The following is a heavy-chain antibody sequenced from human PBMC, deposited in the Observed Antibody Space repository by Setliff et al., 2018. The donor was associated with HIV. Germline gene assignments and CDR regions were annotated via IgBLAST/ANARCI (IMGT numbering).Heavy chain of an antibody. Sequence: PSETLSLTCSVSGGSLGSHYWSWVRQPPGKGLEWIGSIHHSGTAYDNPSLKSRVTISVDPSKNQILLRLSSVTAADTAVYYCARLSGGMVPNYWGQGTLVTVSS. D-gene: IGHD3-10*01. V-gene: IGHV4-59*04. CDR2: IHHSGTA. CDR3: ARLSGGMVPNY. CDR1: GGSLGSHY. J-gene: IGHJ4*02.